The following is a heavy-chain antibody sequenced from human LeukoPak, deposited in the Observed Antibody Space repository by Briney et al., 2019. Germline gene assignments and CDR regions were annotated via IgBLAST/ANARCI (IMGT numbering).Heavy chain of an antibody. J-gene: IGHJ4*02. V-gene: IGHV1-24*01. Sequence: ASVKVSCKVSGYTLTELSMHWVRQAPGKGLEWMGGFDPEDGETIYAQKFQGRVTMTEDTSTDTAYMELSSLRSEDTAVYYCATQIADSSGYYRYYFDYWGQGTLVTVSS. CDR2: FDPEDGET. CDR1: GYTLTELS. D-gene: IGHD3-22*01. CDR3: ATQIADSSGYYRYYFDY.